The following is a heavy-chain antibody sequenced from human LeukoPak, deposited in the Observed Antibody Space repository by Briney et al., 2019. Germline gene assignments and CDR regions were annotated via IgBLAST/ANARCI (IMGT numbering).Heavy chain of an antibody. J-gene: IGHJ4*02. D-gene: IGHD3-22*01. CDR2: IIPFFAIV. Sequence: SVKVSCKASGGTFSSYTINWVRQAPGQGLEWMGRIIPFFAIVNHAQNFRGRVTITADKSTSTAYMELSSLRSEDTAVYYCVRDSLTSGYYFYWGQGTLATVSS. CDR3: VRDSLTSGYYFY. V-gene: IGHV1-69*04. CDR1: GGTFSSYT.